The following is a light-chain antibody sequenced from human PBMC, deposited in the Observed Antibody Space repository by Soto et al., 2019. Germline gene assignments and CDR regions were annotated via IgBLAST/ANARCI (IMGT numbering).Light chain of an antibody. CDR3: LQHNSYPLT. J-gene: IGKJ4*01. CDR2: DAS. V-gene: IGKV1-33*01. CDR1: QDISNY. Sequence: DIQMTQSPSTLSASVGDRVTITCQASQDISNYLHWYQQKPGKAPKLLIYDASNLETGVPSRFSGSGSGTEFTLTISSLQPEDFATYYCLQHNSYPLTFGGGTKVDI.